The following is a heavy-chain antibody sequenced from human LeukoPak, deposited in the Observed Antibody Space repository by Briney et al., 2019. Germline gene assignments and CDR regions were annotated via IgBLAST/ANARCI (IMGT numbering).Heavy chain of an antibody. CDR3: ARESGYYDSSGYFDY. Sequence: SVKVSCKASGGTFSSYAISWVRQAPGQGLEWMGRIIPILGIANYAQKFQGRVTITADKSTSTAYMELSSLRSEGTAVYYCARESGYYDSSGYFDYWGQGTLVTVSS. V-gene: IGHV1-69*04. CDR2: IIPILGIA. CDR1: GGTFSSYA. J-gene: IGHJ4*02. D-gene: IGHD3-22*01.